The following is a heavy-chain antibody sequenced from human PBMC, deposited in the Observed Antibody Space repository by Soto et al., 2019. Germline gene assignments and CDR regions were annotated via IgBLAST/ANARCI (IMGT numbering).Heavy chain of an antibody. J-gene: IGHJ2*01. CDR3: ARCYCSVGSCYTCWHFDL. D-gene: IGHD2-15*01. CDR1: GYTFMNYA. CDR2: ISPSTGNT. Sequence: QVQLVQSGAEVKEPGASVNLSCQASGYTFMNYAISWVRQAPGQGLEWMGWISPSTGNTDQAQNFQGRVTMTLDTSTNTANMELRTLRSDDSAVYYCARCYCSVGSCYTCWHFDLWGRGTLVTVSS. V-gene: IGHV1-18*01.